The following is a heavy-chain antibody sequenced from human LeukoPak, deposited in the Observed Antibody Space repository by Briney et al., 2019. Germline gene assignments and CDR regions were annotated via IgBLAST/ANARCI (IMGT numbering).Heavy chain of an antibody. CDR3: ASHYSSSPLDY. CDR2: IYYSRST. Sequence: SETLSLTCTVSGGSISSSSYYWGWIRQPPGKGLEWIGSIYYSRSTYYNPSLKSRVTISVDTSKNQFSLKLSSVTAADTAVYYCASHYSSSPLDYWGQGTLVTVSS. J-gene: IGHJ4*02. V-gene: IGHV4-39*01. D-gene: IGHD6-6*01. CDR1: GGSISSSSYY.